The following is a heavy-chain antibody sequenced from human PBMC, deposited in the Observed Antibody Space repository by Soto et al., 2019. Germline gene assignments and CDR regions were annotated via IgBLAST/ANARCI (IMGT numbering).Heavy chain of an antibody. D-gene: IGHD3-3*01. CDR3: ARNREYYDFWSGPTYYYYGIDV. Sequence: QVQLQESGPGLVKPSQTLSLTYTVSGGSISSGGYYWSWIRQHPGKGLEWIGYIYYSGSTYYNPSLKSRVTISVDTSKNQFSLKLSSVTAADTAVYYCARNREYYDFWSGPTYYYYGIDVWGQGTTVTVSS. J-gene: IGHJ6*02. CDR1: GGSISSGGYY. CDR2: IYYSGST. V-gene: IGHV4-31*03.